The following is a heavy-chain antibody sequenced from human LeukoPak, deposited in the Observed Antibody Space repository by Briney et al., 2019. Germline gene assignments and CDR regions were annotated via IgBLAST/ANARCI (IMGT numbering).Heavy chain of an antibody. V-gene: IGHV1-45*02. Sequence: GASVKVSCKASGYTFTYRYLHWVRQAPGQAFEWMGWITPYNGNRNYAKKFQDRVTITRDTSLSTAHMELSSLRSEDTAMYYCARSALYSTKSDCYFESWGQGTLVTVSS. CDR3: ARSALYSTKSDCYFES. CDR2: ITPYNGNR. D-gene: IGHD2-2*01. J-gene: IGHJ4*02. CDR1: GYTFTYRY.